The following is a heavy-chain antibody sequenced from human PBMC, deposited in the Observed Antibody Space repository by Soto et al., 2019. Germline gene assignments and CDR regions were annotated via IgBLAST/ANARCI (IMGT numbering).Heavy chain of an antibody. Sequence: EVQLVESGGGLVQPGGSLRLSCAASGFTFSSYSMNWVRQAPGKGLEWVSSISSSSSYIYYADSVKGRFTISRDNAKNSLYLQMNSLRAEDTAVYYCARMHIVVVTATDAFDIWGQGTMVTVSS. V-gene: IGHV3-21*01. CDR3: ARMHIVVVTATDAFDI. CDR1: GFTFSSYS. D-gene: IGHD2-21*02. CDR2: ISSSSSYI. J-gene: IGHJ3*02.